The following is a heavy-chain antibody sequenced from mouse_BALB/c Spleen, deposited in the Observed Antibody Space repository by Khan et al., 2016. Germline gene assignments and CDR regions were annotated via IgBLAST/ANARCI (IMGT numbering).Heavy chain of an antibody. V-gene: IGHV9-3-1*01. CDR2: INTYSGES. J-gene: IGHJ1*01. D-gene: IGHD1-1*01. CDR3: TRYRYYDGSSRYFDV. CDR1: GYTFTNYG. Sequence: QIQLVQSGPELKRPGKTVKISCKASGYTFTNYGINWVKQAPGKGLKWMGWINTYSGESTYADDFKGRFAFSLETSANTAYLQINNLQNEDTATYFCTRYRYYDGSSRYFDVWGAGTTVTFSS.